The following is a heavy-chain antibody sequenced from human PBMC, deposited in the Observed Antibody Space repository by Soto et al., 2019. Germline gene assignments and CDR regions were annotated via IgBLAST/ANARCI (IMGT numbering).Heavy chain of an antibody. CDR1: GGSFSGYY. V-gene: IGHV4-34*01. Sequence: PSETLSLTCAVYGGSFSGYYWSWIRQPPGKGLDWNGEINHSGSTNYNPSLKSRVTISVDTSKNQFSLKRSSVTAANTAVYYCARGPLIYYYYYYGMDVWGQGTTVTVSS. J-gene: IGHJ6*02. CDR2: INHSGST. CDR3: ARGPLIYYYYYYGMDV. D-gene: IGHD3-16*01.